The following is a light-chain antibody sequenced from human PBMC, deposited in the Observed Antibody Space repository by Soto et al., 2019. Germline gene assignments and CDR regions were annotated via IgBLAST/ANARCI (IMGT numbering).Light chain of an antibody. V-gene: IGKV3-20*01. Sequence: EIVLTQSPGTLSLSPGERATLSCRASRTVSSSYLAWYQQKPGQAPRLLIYGTSSRATGIPDRVSGSGSGTDFTLTISRLEPEDFVVYYCHQYSSSPTFGQGTKVEIK. CDR2: GTS. CDR3: HQYSSSPT. CDR1: RTVSSSY. J-gene: IGKJ1*01.